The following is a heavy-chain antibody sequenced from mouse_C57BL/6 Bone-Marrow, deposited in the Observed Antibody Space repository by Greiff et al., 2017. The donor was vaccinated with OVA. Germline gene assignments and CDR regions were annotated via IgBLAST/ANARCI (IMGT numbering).Heavy chain of an antibody. CDR2: INPSTGGT. D-gene: IGHD2-2*01. CDR3: AKGGYGYDEGY. Sequence: VQLQQSGPELVKPGASVKISCKASGYSFTGYYMNWVKQSPEKSLEWIGEINPSTGGTTYNQKFKAKATLTVDKSSSTAYMQLKSLTSEDSAVYYCAKGGYGYDEGYWGQGTTLTVSS. V-gene: IGHV1-42*01. CDR1: GYSFTGYY. J-gene: IGHJ2*01.